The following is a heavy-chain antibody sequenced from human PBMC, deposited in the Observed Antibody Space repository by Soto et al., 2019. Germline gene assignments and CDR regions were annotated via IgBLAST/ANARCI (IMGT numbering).Heavy chain of an antibody. J-gene: IGHJ5*02. Sequence: ASVKVSCKASGFSFTGYYIHWPRQAPGQGLERMGWINAHSGGTEYAQKFQGRVTLTRDTSIATAYLTLTSLTSDDTALYYCAKDLTRQLAYWLDPWGQGTQVTVSS. CDR3: AKDLTRQLAYWLDP. CDR1: GFSFTGYY. D-gene: IGHD6-6*01. CDR2: INAHSGGT. V-gene: IGHV1-2*02.